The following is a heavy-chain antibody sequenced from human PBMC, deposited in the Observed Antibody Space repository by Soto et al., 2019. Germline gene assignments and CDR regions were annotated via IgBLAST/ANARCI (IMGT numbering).Heavy chain of an antibody. J-gene: IGHJ3*01. CDR2: IFHGGNT. CDR3: ARARWYDAFDV. Sequence: SETLSLTCAASGFFISSGNYWGWIRKPPGKGLEWIGSIFHGGNTYYNPSLKSRVTISVDMSKNQFSLKLNSVTAADTAVYYCARARWYDAFDVWGQGTVVTVSS. D-gene: IGHD2-15*01. V-gene: IGHV4-38-2*01. CDR1: GFFISSGNY.